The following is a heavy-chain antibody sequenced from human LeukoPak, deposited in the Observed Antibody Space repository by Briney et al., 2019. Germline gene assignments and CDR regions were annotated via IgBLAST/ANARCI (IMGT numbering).Heavy chain of an antibody. V-gene: IGHV3-23*01. CDR2: ISGSGGRT. J-gene: IGHJ6*02. CDR3: AKAPRIYYDSSGYPLDYYYGMDV. Sequence: SGASLRLSCAASGFTFSSYAMSWVRQAPGKGLEWVSAISGSGGRTYYADSVKGRFTISRDNSKNTLYLQMNSLRAEDTAVYYCAKAPRIYYDSSGYPLDYYYGMDVWGQGTTVTVSS. D-gene: IGHD3-22*01. CDR1: GFTFSSYA.